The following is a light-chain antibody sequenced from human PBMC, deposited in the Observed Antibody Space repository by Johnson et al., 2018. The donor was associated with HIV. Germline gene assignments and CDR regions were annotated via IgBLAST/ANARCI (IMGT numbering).Light chain of an antibody. J-gene: IGLJ1*01. CDR3: GTWDSSLSIYV. Sequence: QSVLTQPPSVSAAPGQKVTISCSGSSSNIGNNYVSWYQQLPRTAPKLLIYDNNKRPSGIPDRFSGSKSGTSATLGITGLQTGDEADYYCGTWDSSLSIYVFGTGTKVPVL. V-gene: IGLV1-51*01. CDR2: DNN. CDR1: SSNIGNNY.